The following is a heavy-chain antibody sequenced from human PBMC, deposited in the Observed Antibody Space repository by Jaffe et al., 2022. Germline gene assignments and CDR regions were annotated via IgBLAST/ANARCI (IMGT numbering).Heavy chain of an antibody. CDR2: ISYDGSNK. CDR1: GFTFSSYG. D-gene: IGHD5-18*01. Sequence: QVQLVESGGGVVQPGRSLRLSCAASGFTFSSYGMHWVRQAPGKGLEWVAVISYDGSNKYYADSVKGRFTISRDNSKNTLYLQMNSLRAEDTAVYYCANIGDTGWGQGTLVTVSS. CDR3: ANIGDTG. V-gene: IGHV3-30*18. J-gene: IGHJ4*02.